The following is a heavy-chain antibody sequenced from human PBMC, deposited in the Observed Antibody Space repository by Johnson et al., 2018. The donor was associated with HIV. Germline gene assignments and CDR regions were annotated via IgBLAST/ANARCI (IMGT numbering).Heavy chain of an antibody. D-gene: IGHD6-19*01. CDR2: INSDGSST. V-gene: IGHV3-74*01. CDR3: AKDLQWLAEGAFDI. CDR1: GFIVSSNY. J-gene: IGHJ3*02. Sequence: VQLVESGGGVVQPGKSLRLSCAASGFIVSSNYMSWVRQAPGKGLEWVSRINSDGSSTSYADSVKGRFTISRDNAKNTPYLQMNSLKPEDTAVYYCAKDLQWLAEGAFDIWGQGTMVTVSS.